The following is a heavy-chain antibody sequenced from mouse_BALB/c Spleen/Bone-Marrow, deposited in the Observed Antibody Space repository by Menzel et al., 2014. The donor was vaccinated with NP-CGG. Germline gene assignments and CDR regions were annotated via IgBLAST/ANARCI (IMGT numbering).Heavy chain of an antibody. D-gene: IGHD1-1*01. Sequence: VQGVESGPGLVQPSQSLSITCTVSGFSLTSYGVHWVRQSPGKGLEWLGVIWSGGSTDYNAAFISRLSISKDNSKSQVFFKMNSLQANDTAIYYCARNYYGSSCWYFDVWGAGTTVTVSS. V-gene: IGHV2-2*02. CDR2: IWSGGST. J-gene: IGHJ1*01. CDR1: GFSLTSYG. CDR3: ARNYYGSSCWYFDV.